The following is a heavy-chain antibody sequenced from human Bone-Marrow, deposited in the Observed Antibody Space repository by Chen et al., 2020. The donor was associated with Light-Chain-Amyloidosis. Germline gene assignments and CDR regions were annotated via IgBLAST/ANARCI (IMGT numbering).Heavy chain of an antibody. V-gene: IGHV5-51*01. CDR2: IYPDDSDA. CDR1: GYTFPNYW. CDR3: ARRRDGYNFDY. J-gene: IGHJ4*02. Sequence: EVQMEQSGPEVKKPGESLKISCTGSGYTFPNYWIGWVCQMPGKGLEWMGVIYPDDSDARYSPSFEGQVTISADKSITTAYLQWRSLKASDTAMYYCARRRDGYNFDYWGQGTLVTVSS. D-gene: IGHD5-12*01.